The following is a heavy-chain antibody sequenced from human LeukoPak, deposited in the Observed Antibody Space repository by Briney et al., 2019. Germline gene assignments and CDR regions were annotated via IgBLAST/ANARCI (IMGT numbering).Heavy chain of an antibody. D-gene: IGHD2-8*01. CDR3: ARSARHCNNGVCFTDYYIDL. J-gene: IGHJ6*03. CDR2: INPNSGGT. CDR1: GYTFTGYY. V-gene: IGHV1-2*02. Sequence: ASVKVSCKASGYTFTGYYMHWVRQAPGQGLEWMGWINPNSGGTNYAQKFQGRVTMTRDTSISTASMELSRLRSDDTAVYYCARSARHCNNGVCFTDYYIDLWGKGTTVIVSS.